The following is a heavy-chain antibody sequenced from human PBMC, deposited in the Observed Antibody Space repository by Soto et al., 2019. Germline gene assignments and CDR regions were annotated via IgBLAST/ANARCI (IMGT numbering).Heavy chain of an antibody. Sequence: QVQLVQSGAEVKKPGASVKVSCKASGYTFTIYGISWVRQAPGQGLEGMGWISGYNGNTDYAQNLQDRVTLTTDASPSSVYMELRSLRSDATAVYYFARVDYYDSSGYYGYWGQGTLITVSS. CDR3: ARVDYYDSSGYYGY. CDR1: GYTFTIYG. V-gene: IGHV1-18*04. D-gene: IGHD3-22*01. J-gene: IGHJ4*02. CDR2: ISGYNGNT.